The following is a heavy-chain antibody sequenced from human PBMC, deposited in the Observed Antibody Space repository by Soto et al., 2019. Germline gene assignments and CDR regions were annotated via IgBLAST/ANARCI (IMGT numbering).Heavy chain of an antibody. J-gene: IGHJ6*02. CDR3: ARQQLLPFYYDLDV. V-gene: IGHV4-59*01. D-gene: IGHD6-13*01. Sequence: SETLSLTCTVSGDSISGDYWSWIRQAPVKGLEYIGYIYYRGSTNYNPSLKSRVTMSVDTSKNQFSLKVNSVTAADTAVYFCARQQLLPFYYDLDVWGQGTTVTVSS. CDR1: GDSISGDY. CDR2: IYYRGST.